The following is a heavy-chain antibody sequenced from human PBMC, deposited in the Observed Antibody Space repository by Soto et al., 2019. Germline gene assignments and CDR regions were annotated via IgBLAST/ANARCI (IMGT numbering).Heavy chain of an antibody. CDR2: IKSKTDGGTT. V-gene: IGHV3-15*01. Sequence: EVQLVESGGGLVKPGGSLRLSCAASGFTFSNAWMSWVRQAPGKGLEWVGRIKSKTDGGTTDYAAPVKGRFTISREDSKHTLYLQMNSLKTEDTAVYYCTTGGYCSGGSCYPPYYYYYGMDVWGQGTTVTVSS. D-gene: IGHD2-15*01. CDR1: GFTFSNAW. CDR3: TTGGYCSGGSCYPPYYYYYGMDV. J-gene: IGHJ6*02.